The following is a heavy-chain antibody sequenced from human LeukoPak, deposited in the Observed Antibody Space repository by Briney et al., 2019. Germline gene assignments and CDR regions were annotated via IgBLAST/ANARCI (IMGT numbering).Heavy chain of an antibody. Sequence: GGSLRLSCAASGFTFSSYAMSWVRQAPGKGLEWVSAISGSGGSTYYADSVKGRFTISRGNAKNSLYLQMNSLRAEDTAVYYCAELGITMIGGVWGKGTTVTISS. D-gene: IGHD3-10*02. V-gene: IGHV3-23*01. CDR3: AELGITMIGGV. J-gene: IGHJ6*04. CDR1: GFTFSSYA. CDR2: ISGSGGST.